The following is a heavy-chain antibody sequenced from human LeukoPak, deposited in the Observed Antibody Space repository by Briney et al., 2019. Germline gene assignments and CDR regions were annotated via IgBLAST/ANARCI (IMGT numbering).Heavy chain of an antibody. V-gene: IGHV3-23*01. CDR3: ARAFKTHFEILTGYDIRYCIDN. CDR2: ISGSGGST. J-gene: IGHJ4*02. D-gene: IGHD3-9*01. Sequence: AGGSLRLSCAASGFTFSSYAMSWVRQAPGKGLEWVSAISGSGGSTYYADSVKGRFTISRDNSKNTLYLQMNSLRAEDTAVYYCARAFKTHFEILTGYDIRYCIDNWGQGTLVTVSS. CDR1: GFTFSSYA.